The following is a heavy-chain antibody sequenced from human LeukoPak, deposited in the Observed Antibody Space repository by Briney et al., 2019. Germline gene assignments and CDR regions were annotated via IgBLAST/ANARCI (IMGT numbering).Heavy chain of an antibody. CDR1: GFTFSIYW. CDR3: AKWGCSGSDCYPFDY. CDR2: INGGGVST. D-gene: IGHD2-21*02. V-gene: IGHV3-23*01. J-gene: IGHJ4*02. Sequence: GGSLRLSCAASGFTFSIYWMSWVRQAPGKGLEWVETINGGGVSTYYADSVKGRFTISRDNSKNTLYLQMNSLRAEDTAVYYCAKWGCSGSDCYPFDYWGQGTLVTVSS.